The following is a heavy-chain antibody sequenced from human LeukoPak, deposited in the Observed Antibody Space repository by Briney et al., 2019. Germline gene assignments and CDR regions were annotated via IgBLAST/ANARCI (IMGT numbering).Heavy chain of an antibody. CDR1: GFTFSDYY. J-gene: IGHJ4*02. D-gene: IGHD6-19*01. CDR2: ISSSSSHI. CDR3: ARGGVYSSGWYVDY. V-gene: IGHV3-11*06. Sequence: GGSLRLSCAASGFTFSDYYMSWIRQAPGKGLEWVSYISSSSSHIYYADSVKGRLTISRDNAKNSLYLQMNSLRAEDTAVYYCARGGVYSSGWYVDYWGQGTLVTVSS.